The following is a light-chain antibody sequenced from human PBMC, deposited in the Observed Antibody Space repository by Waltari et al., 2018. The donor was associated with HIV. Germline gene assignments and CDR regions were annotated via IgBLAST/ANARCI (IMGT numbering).Light chain of an antibody. V-gene: IGLV2-14*01. Sequence: QSALTQPASVSGSPGQSIPISCTGTSSDVGGYNYVSWSQQHPGKAPKLMIYEVSNRPSGVSNRFSGSKSGNTASLTISGLQAEDEADYYCSSYTSSSTPHVVFGGGTKLTVL. CDR2: EVS. J-gene: IGLJ2*01. CDR3: SSYTSSSTPHVV. CDR1: SSDVGGYNY.